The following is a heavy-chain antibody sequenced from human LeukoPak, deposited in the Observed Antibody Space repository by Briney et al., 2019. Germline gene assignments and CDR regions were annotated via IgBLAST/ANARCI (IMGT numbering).Heavy chain of an antibody. D-gene: IGHD2-2*01. J-gene: IGHJ4*02. CDR1: GYSISSGYY. CDR2: IYHSGST. CDR3: ARVPPKDIVVVPAELGYYFDY. V-gene: IGHV4-38-2*02. Sequence: PSETLSLTCTVSGYSISSGYYWGWIRQPPGKGLEWIGSIYHSGSTYYHPSLKSRVTISVDTSKNQFSLKPSSVTAADTAVYYCARVPPKDIVVVPAELGYYFDYWGQGTLVTVSS.